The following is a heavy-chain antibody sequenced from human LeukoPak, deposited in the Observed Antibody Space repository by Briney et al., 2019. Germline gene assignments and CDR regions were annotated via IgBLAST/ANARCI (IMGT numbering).Heavy chain of an antibody. V-gene: IGHV4-31*03. J-gene: IGHJ6*02. CDR3: ARAVVRGVPADYYYYGMDV. Sequence: SETLPLTCTVSGGSISSGGYYWSWIRQHPGKGLEWIGYIYYSGSTYYNPSLKSRVTISVDTSKNQFSLKLSSVTAADTAVYYCARAVVRGVPADYYYYGMDVWGQGTTVTVSS. CDR2: IYYSGST. D-gene: IGHD3-10*01. CDR1: GGSISSGGYY.